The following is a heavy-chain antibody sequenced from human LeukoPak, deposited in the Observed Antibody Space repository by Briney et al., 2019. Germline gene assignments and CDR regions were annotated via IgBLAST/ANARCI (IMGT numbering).Heavy chain of an antibody. D-gene: IGHD2-15*01. V-gene: IGHV4-4*07. J-gene: IGHJ4*02. Sequence: SETLSLTCSVSGGYIRSHYWSWIRQPAGKGLEWIGRIHASGSTNYNPSLKSRVTMSVGTSKNQFSLRLTSVTAADTAVYYCARLRTCNSGSCQDDYWGQGTLVTVSS. CDR3: ARLRTCNSGSCQDDY. CDR1: GGYIRSHY. CDR2: IHASGST.